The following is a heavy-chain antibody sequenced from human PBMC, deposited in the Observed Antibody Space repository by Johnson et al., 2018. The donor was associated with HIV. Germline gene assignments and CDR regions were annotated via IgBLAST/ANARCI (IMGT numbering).Heavy chain of an antibody. D-gene: IGHD1-14*01. V-gene: IGHV3-30*01. Sequence: VKGRFTISRDSSKNTLYLQMNSLRAEDTALYYCARGSRYTYDNDAFDIWGQGTMVTVSS. CDR3: ARGSRYTYDNDAFDI. J-gene: IGHJ3*02.